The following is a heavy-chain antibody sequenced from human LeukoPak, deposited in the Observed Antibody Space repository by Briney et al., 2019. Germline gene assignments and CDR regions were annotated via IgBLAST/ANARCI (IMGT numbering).Heavy chain of an antibody. CDR2: INHSGST. Sequence: SETLSLTCAVYGGSFSGYYWSWIRQPPGKGLEWIGEINHSGSTNYNPSLKSRVTISVDTSKNQFSLKLSSVTAADTAVYYCARGLRGPRKDYYGYWGQGTLVTVSS. J-gene: IGHJ4*02. CDR1: GGSFSGYY. CDR3: ARGLRGPRKDYYGY. V-gene: IGHV4-34*01.